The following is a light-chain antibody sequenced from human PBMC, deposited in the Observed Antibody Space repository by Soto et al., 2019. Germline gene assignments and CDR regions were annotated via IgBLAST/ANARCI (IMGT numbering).Light chain of an antibody. Sequence: IQMTQYQSSLSASTGDRVTITCRASQDISSYLAWYQKKPGKAPKLLIYAASTLQSGVPSRFSGSGSGTDFTLTINYLQSEDSATYYCQQYDNYPRTFGQGTIVDI. CDR2: AAS. V-gene: IGKV1-8*01. CDR1: QDISSY. CDR3: QQYDNYPRT. J-gene: IGKJ1*01.